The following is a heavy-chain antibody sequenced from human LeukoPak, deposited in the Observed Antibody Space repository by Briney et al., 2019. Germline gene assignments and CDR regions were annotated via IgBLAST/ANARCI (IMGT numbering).Heavy chain of an antibody. CDR2: IHGGGST. D-gene: IGHD6-13*01. CDR1: GFTVSSTY. V-gene: IGHV3-53*01. Sequence: GGSLRLSCAASGFTVSSTYMSWVRQAPGKGLEWVSGIHGGGSTYYADSVKGRFTVSRDNAKNSLYLQMNSLRAEDTAVYYCARDPDGDIAAADGSSYWGQGTLVTVSS. CDR3: ARDPDGDIAAADGSSY. J-gene: IGHJ4*02.